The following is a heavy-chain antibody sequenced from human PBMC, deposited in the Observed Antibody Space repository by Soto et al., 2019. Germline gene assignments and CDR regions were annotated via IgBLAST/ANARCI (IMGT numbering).Heavy chain of an antibody. CDR2: IIPIFGTA. D-gene: IGHD3-22*01. CDR1: GGTFSSYA. CDR3: ARERNYYDSSGYYFDY. Sequence: SVKVSCKASGGTFSSYAISWVRQAPGQGLEWMGGIIPIFGTANYAQKFQGRVTITADESTSTAYMELSSLRSEDTAVYYCARERNYYDSSGYYFDYWGQGTLVTVSS. J-gene: IGHJ4*02. V-gene: IGHV1-69*13.